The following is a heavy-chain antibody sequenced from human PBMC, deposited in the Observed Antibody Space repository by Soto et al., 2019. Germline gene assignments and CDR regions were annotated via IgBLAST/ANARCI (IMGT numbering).Heavy chain of an antibody. CDR2: INPNSGGT. CDR3: ARDYYDFWSGLYYYYGMDV. D-gene: IGHD3-3*01. V-gene: IGHV1-2*02. CDR1: GYTFTGYY. J-gene: IGHJ6*02. Sequence: ASVKVSCKASGYTFTGYYMHWVRQAPGQGLEWMGWINPNSGGTNYAQKFQGRVTMTRDTSISTAYMELSRLRSDDTAVYYCARDYYDFWSGLYYYYGMDVWGQGTTVTVSS.